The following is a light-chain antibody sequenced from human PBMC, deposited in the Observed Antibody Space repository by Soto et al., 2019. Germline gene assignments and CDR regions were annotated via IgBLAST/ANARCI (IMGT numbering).Light chain of an antibody. V-gene: IGKV3-20*01. CDR1: QSVSSSY. J-gene: IGKJ3*01. CDR2: GAS. CDR3: QQYGSSPFT. Sequence: EIVLTQSPGTLSLSPGERATLSCRPSQSVSSSYLAWNQQKPGQAPRLLIYGASSRATGIPDRFSGSGSGTDFTLTISRLEPEDFAVYYCQQYGSSPFTFGPGTKVDIK.